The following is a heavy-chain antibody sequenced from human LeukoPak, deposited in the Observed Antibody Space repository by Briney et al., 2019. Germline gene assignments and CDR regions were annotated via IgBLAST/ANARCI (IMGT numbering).Heavy chain of an antibody. V-gene: IGHV4-59*01. J-gene: IGHJ6*03. CDR1: GGSISSYY. CDR3: ARGSGYCSSTSCYNYYYMDV. D-gene: IGHD2-2*02. CDR2: IYYSGST. Sequence: SETLSLTCTVSGGSISSYYWSWIRQPPGKGLEWIGYIYYSGSTNYNPSLKSRVTISVDTSKNQFSLKLSSVTAADTAVYYCARGSGYCSSTSCYNYYYMDVWGKGTTVTVSS.